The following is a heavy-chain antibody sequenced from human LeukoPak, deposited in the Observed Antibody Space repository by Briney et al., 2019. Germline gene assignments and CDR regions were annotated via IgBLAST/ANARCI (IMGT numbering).Heavy chain of an antibody. D-gene: IGHD6-13*01. CDR3: ASGGGSWYYFDS. CDR1: GFTFSSYA. J-gene: IGHJ4*02. Sequence: PGGSLRLSCAASGFTFSSYAMHWVRQAPGKGLEWVAVISYDGSNKYYADSVKGRFTISRDNSKNTLYLQMNSLRAEDTAVYYCASGGGSWYYFDSWGQGTLVTVSS. V-gene: IGHV3-30-3*01. CDR2: ISYDGSNK.